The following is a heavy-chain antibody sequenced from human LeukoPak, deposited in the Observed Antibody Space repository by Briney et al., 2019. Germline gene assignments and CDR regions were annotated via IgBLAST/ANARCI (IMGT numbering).Heavy chain of an antibody. Sequence: PGGSLRLSCAASGFTFSSYSMTWVRQAPGKGLEWVSSISSSSSYIYYADSVKGRFTISRDNAKNSLYLQMNSLRAEDTAVYYCARDPRGLVRYFDYWGQGTLVTVSS. CDR1: GFTFSSYS. CDR3: ARDPRGLVRYFDY. V-gene: IGHV3-21*04. D-gene: IGHD3-16*01. CDR2: ISSSSSYI. J-gene: IGHJ4*02.